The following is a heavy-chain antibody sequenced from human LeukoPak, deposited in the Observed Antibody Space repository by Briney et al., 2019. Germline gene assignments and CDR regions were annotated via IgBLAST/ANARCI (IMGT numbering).Heavy chain of an antibody. J-gene: IGHJ4*02. CDR3: ARGMIGDFWSGYGPGYFDY. Sequence: PSETLSLTCTVSGGSISNYWSWIRQPAGKGLEWIGRIYTSGSTNYNPSLKSRVTMSVDTSKNQFSLKLSPVTAADTAVCYCARGMIGDFWSGYGPGYFDYWGQGALVTVSS. V-gene: IGHV4-4*07. CDR2: IYTSGST. CDR1: GGSISNY. D-gene: IGHD3-3*01.